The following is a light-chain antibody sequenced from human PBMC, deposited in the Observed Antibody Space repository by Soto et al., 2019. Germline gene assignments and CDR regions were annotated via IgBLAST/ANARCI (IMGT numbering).Light chain of an antibody. Sequence: EVVMTQTPATLSVSPGERATLSCRASQSISTNLAWYQQKPGQAPRLLIYGASTRATGIPARFSGSGSGTEFSLTIGSLRSEDFAVYYCQHYNNWPPWTFGQGTKVELK. J-gene: IGKJ1*01. CDR1: QSISTN. CDR2: GAS. V-gene: IGKV3-15*01. CDR3: QHYNNWPPWT.